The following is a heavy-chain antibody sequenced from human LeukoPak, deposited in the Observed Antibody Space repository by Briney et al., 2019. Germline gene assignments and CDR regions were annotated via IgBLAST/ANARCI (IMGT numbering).Heavy chain of an antibody. V-gene: IGHV4-59*01. Sequence: SETLSLTCTVSGGSISSYYWSWIRQPPGNGLEWIGYIYYSGSTNYNPSLKSRVTISVDTSKSQFSLKLSSVTAADTAVYYCARANYYDSSGFDYWGQGTLVTVSS. D-gene: IGHD3-22*01. CDR2: IYYSGST. CDR3: ARANYYDSSGFDY. J-gene: IGHJ4*02. CDR1: GGSISSYY.